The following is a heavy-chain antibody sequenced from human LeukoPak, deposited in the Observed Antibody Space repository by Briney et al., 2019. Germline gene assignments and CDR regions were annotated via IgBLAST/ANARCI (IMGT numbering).Heavy chain of an antibody. CDR3: ARHEGGFDP. CDR2: IHYSGST. Sequence: SETLPLTCTVSGGSMSSYHWRWIRQPPGKGLEWIGYIHYSGSTNYNPSLKSRVTISVDKSRNQFSLHLSSVTAADTAVYYCARHEGGFDPWGQGTLVTVSA. V-gene: IGHV4-59*08. CDR1: GGSMSSYH. D-gene: IGHD3-16*01. J-gene: IGHJ5*02.